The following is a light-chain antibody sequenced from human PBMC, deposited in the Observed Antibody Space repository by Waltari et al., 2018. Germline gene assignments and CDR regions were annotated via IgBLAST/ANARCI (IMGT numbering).Light chain of an antibody. CDR2: YDD. Sequence: QSVLTQPPPVSEAPRQRVTTSCSGTRSNIGKNVVNWSQQLPGKAPKLLIYYDDLLPSGVSDRFSGCKSGTSASLAISGLQSEDEADYYCSAWDDSLNGPVFGGGTKLTVL. CDR3: SAWDDSLNGPV. V-gene: IGLV1-36*01. CDR1: RSNIGKNV. J-gene: IGLJ2*01.